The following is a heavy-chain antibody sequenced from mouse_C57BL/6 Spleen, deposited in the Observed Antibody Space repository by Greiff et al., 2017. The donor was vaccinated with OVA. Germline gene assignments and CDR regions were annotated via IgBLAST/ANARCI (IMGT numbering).Heavy chain of an antibody. CDR2: INPYNGDT. D-gene: IGHD1-1*01. CDR3: ASYYYGSSYDWFAY. CDR1: GYSFTGYF. Sequence: EVQLQESGPELVQPGDSVKISCKASGYSFTGYFMNWVMQSHGKSLEWIGRINPYNGDTFYNQKFKGKATLTVDNSSSTAHMELRSLTSEDSAFYYCASYYYGSSYDWFAYWGQGTLVTVSA. J-gene: IGHJ3*01. V-gene: IGHV1-20*01.